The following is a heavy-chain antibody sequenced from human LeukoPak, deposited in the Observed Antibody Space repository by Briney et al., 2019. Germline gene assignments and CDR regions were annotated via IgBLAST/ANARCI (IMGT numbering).Heavy chain of an antibody. D-gene: IGHD3-16*01. CDR3: ARTLRGGGALDY. CDR2: IKEDGSEK. CDR1: GFTFSNYW. J-gene: IGHJ4*02. V-gene: IGHV3-7*03. Sequence: PGGSLRLSCAASGFTFSNYWLNWVRQAPGKGLEWVANIKEDGSEKYYVDSVKGQFTISRDNAKNSLFLQMNSLRAEDTAVYYCARTLRGGGALDYWGQGTLVTVSS.